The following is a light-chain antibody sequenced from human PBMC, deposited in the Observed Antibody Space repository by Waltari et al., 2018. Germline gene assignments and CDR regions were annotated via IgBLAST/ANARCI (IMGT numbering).Light chain of an antibody. Sequence: DIQMTQSPSSLSASLGDRVTITCRASQTISTNLNWYQHRPGKVPKLLIYAATFLQSGVPSRFSGSGSGTDFTLTIRSLQPEDFVFYFCQQSYSNRRTFGQGTKLEIK. V-gene: IGKV1-39*01. J-gene: IGKJ2*02. CDR2: AAT. CDR3: QQSYSNRRT. CDR1: QTISTN.